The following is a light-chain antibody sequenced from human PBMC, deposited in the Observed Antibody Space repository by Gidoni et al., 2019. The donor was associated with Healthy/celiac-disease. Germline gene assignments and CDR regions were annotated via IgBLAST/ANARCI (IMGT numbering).Light chain of an antibody. J-gene: IGKJ4*01. CDR3: QQYNNWPPA. CDR1: QSVSSN. Sequence: SQSVSSNLAWYQQKPGQAPRLLIYGASTRATGIPARFSGSGSGTEFTLTISSLQSEDFAVYYCQQYNNWPPAFGGGTKVEIK. CDR2: GAS. V-gene: IGKV3-15*01.